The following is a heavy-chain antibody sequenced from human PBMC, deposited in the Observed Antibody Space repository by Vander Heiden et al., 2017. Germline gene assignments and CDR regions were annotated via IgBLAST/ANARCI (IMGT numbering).Heavy chain of an antibody. Sequence: QVQLVESGGGVVQPGRSLRLSCAASGFTFSSYGMPWVRQAPGKGLEWVAVISNEGSSKYYADSVKGRFTISRDNSKNTLYLQMNSLRTEDTAVYYCAKEEGSYGSGSYLRYYYHYYGMDVWGQGTTVTVSS. J-gene: IGHJ6*02. CDR1: GFTFSSYG. CDR2: ISNEGSSK. CDR3: AKEEGSYGSGSYLRYYYHYYGMDV. V-gene: IGHV3-30*18. D-gene: IGHD3-10*01.